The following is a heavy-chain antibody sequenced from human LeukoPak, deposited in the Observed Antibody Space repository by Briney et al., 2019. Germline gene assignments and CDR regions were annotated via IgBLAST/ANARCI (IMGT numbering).Heavy chain of an antibody. V-gene: IGHV3-30*02. CDR1: GFTFSTYG. CDR3: AKDLLYCFHY. Sequence: PGGSLRLSCSASGFTFSTYGMHWVRQAPGKGLEWVAFIRYDGSNKYYADSVKGRFTISRDNSKNTLYLQMNSLRAEDTAVYYCAKDLLYCFHYWGQGTLVTVSS. CDR2: IRYDGSNK. J-gene: IGHJ4*02.